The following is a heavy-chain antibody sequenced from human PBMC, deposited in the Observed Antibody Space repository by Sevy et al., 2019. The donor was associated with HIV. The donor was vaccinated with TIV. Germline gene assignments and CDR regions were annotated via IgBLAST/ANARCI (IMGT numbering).Heavy chain of an antibody. J-gene: IGHJ4*02. CDR1: GFTFSGYG. Sequence: GGSLRLSCAASGFTFSGYGMHWVRQAPGKALEWVGIIWDDGTNEHYSDSVKGRFIISRDNAENSLYLQMNSVRAEDTAVYYCARDLFSGGNAVYGYWGQGTLVTVSS. V-gene: IGHV3-33*01. CDR2: IWDDGTNE. CDR3: ARDLFSGGNAVYGY. D-gene: IGHD2-15*01.